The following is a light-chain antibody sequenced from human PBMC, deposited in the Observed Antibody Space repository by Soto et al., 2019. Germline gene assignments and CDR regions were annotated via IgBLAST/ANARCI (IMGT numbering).Light chain of an antibody. V-gene: IGKV3-20*01. Sequence: EIVLTQSPGTLSLSPGERAILSCRASQSVNSGYLAWYQQKPGQAPRLLIYGTSIRAAGIPDRFSGSGSGTDFTLTISRLEPEDFAVYSCQQYLDSPPWTFGQGTKVE. CDR1: QSVNSGY. J-gene: IGKJ1*01. CDR2: GTS. CDR3: QQYLDSPPWT.